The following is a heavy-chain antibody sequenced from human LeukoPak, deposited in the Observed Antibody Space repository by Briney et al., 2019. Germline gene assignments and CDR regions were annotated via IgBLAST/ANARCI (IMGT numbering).Heavy chain of an antibody. CDR3: ASSIAAAGMTLDFDY. CDR2: IYYSGST. V-gene: IGHV4-59*01. J-gene: IGHJ4*02. CDR1: GGSIGSYY. Sequence: SETLSLTCTVSGGSIGSYYWSWIRQPPGKGLEWIGYIYYSGSTNYNPSLKSRVTISVDTSKNQFSLKLSSVTAADTAVYYCASSIAAAGMTLDFDYWGQGTLVTVSS. D-gene: IGHD6-13*01.